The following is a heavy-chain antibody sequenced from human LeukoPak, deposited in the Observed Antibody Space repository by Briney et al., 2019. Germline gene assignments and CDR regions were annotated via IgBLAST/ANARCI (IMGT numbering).Heavy chain of an antibody. J-gene: IGHJ4*02. D-gene: IGHD3-3*01. V-gene: IGHV4-39*01. CDR2: IYYSGST. CDR3: ARHEASAVYYDFWSGYYSNLFDY. CDR1: GVSISSSSYY. Sequence: SETLSLTCTVSGVSISSSSYYWGWIRQPPGKGLEWIGSIYYSGSTYYNPSLKSRVTISVDTSKNQFSLKLSSVTAADTAVYYCARHEASAVYYDFWSGYYSNLFDYWGQGTLVTVSS.